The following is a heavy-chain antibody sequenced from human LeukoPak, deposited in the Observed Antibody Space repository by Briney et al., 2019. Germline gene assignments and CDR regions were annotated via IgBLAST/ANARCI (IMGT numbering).Heavy chain of an antibody. D-gene: IGHD3-3*01. CDR1: GFTFTIFG. CDR2: IDARSGIT. CDR3: DN. J-gene: IGHJ3*02. V-gene: IGHV3-48*01. Sequence: GGSLRLSCAASGFTFTIFGLNWVRQAPGKVPEWVSYIDARSGITYYADSVQGRFTISRDNAQESVFLQMNNDFGRGPPGDAFDNWGPGTLVTVSS.